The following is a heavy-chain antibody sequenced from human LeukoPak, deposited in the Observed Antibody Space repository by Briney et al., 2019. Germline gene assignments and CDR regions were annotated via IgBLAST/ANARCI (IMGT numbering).Heavy chain of an antibody. Sequence: GGSLRLSCAASGFTFSSYAMHWVRQAPGKGLEWVAVISYDGSNKYYADSVKGRFTISRDNSKNTLYLQMNSLRAEDTAVYYCAKNELWFGELSVYMDVWGKGTTVTVSS. CDR3: AKNELWFGELSVYMDV. V-gene: IGHV3-30-3*02. CDR2: ISYDGSNK. CDR1: GFTFSSYA. J-gene: IGHJ6*03. D-gene: IGHD3-10*01.